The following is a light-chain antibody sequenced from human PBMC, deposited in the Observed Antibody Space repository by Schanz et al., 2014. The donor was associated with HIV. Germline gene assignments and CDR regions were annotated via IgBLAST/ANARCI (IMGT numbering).Light chain of an antibody. Sequence: DIQMTQSPSTLSASVGDRVTITCRASQSISGWLAWYQQKPGKAPKLLIYEASNLESGVPSRFSGSGSGTEFSLTISSLQPDDLATYYCQQPASYPLTFGGGTKVEIK. CDR2: EAS. CDR1: QSISGW. V-gene: IGKV1-5*03. CDR3: QQPASYPLT. J-gene: IGKJ4*01.